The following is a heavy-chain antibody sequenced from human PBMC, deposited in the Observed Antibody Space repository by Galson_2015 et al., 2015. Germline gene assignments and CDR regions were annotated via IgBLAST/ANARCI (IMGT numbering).Heavy chain of an antibody. V-gene: IGHV4-38-2*02. CDR1: GYSINSAYSINSGYY. CDR3: TTERAGTIVDY. J-gene: IGHJ4*02. D-gene: IGHD1-7*01. Sequence: ETLSLTCTVSGYSINSAYSINSGYYWGWIRQPPGKGLEWIGSIYHTGGTYYNPSLRSRVTIALDTSGNQFSLQVASVTAADTAMYYCTTERAGTIVDYWGQGALVTVSS. CDR2: IYHTGGT.